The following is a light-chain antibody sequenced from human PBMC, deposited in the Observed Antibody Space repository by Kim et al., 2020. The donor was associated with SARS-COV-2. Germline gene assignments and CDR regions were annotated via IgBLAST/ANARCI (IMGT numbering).Light chain of an antibody. V-gene: IGKV1-39*01. CDR1: QSISSH. CDR2: AAS. Sequence: ASVGDRVAITCRTSQSISSHLNWYHQKPGRAPKLLISAASTLQGGVPSRFSGSGSETDFTLTISSLQPEDFATYFCQQSYITPFTFGPGTKVDIK. J-gene: IGKJ3*01. CDR3: QQSYITPFT.